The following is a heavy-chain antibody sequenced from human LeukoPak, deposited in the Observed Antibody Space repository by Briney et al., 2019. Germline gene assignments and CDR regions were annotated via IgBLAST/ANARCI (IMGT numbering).Heavy chain of an antibody. V-gene: IGHV2-5*02. J-gene: IGHJ4*02. Sequence: KEAGPTLIKPTQTLTRTCTFSGFSLSTSGVGVGWIRQPPGKALECLALIYWDDDKRYIPSLKSRLTITKDTSKNQVVLTMTNMDPAEPATYYCAHTPTVQVKGFDSWGQGTLVTVSS. CDR2: IYWDDDK. CDR3: AHTPTVQVKGFDS. CDR1: GFSLSTSGVG. D-gene: IGHD1-1*01.